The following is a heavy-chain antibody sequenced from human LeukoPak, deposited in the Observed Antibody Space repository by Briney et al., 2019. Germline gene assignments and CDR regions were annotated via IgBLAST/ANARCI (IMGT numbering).Heavy chain of an antibody. D-gene: IGHD3-3*01. CDR3: AKHDTVFGAAHFYMDV. CDR1: GGSINTYY. J-gene: IGHJ6*03. Sequence: SETLSLTCAVSGGSINTYYWSWIRQPPGKGLEWIGYIYTTGNTNYNPSLKGRVTISLDTSKNQFSLNLSSVTAADTAVYYCAKHDTVFGAAHFYMDVWGKGTTVTVSS. CDR2: IYTTGNT. V-gene: IGHV4-4*09.